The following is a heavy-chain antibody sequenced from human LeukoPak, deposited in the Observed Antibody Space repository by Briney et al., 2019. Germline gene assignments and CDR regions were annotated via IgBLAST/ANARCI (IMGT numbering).Heavy chain of an antibody. CDR3: ARDSPGTTASDY. J-gene: IGHJ4*02. V-gene: IGHV3-23*01. CDR1: GFTFSNYA. CDR2: ISDSGST. Sequence: PGGSLRLSCAASGFTFSNYAMTWVRQAPGKGLEWVSTISDSGSTFYADSVKGRFTISRDNSKNTLFLQMNGLRADDTAVYYCARDSPGTTASDYWGQGTLVTVSS. D-gene: IGHD1-1*01.